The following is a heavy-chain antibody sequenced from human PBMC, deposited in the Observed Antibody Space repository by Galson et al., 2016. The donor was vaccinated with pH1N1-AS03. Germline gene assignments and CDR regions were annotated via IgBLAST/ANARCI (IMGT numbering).Heavy chain of an antibody. D-gene: IGHD6-6*01. J-gene: IGHJ5*02. Sequence: CAISGDSASSNSAAWNWIRQSPSRGLEWLGRTYYRSKWYNDYAVSVKSRITINPDTSKNQFSLQLNSVTPEDTAVYYCARGHYSSSFYWFDLWGQGTLVTVSS. CDR1: GDSASSNSAA. V-gene: IGHV6-1*01. CDR2: TYYRSKWYN. CDR3: ARGHYSSSFYWFDL.